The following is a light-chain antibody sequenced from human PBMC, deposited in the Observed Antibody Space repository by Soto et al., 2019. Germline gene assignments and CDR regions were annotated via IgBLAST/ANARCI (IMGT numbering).Light chain of an antibody. J-gene: IGKJ1*01. CDR2: GES. Sequence: EIVLTQSPGTLSLSPGDRATLSCRASQSVTGTYLAWYQQKPGQAPRLLIYGESIRATGIPDRFSGSGSGTDFTLTISRLEPEDFAVYYCQQYGSPLWTFDQGTKVEI. V-gene: IGKV3-20*01. CDR3: QQYGSPLWT. CDR1: QSVTGTY.